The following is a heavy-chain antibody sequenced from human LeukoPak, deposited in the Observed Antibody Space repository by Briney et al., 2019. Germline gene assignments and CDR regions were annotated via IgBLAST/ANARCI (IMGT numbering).Heavy chain of an antibody. D-gene: IGHD3-3*01. V-gene: IGHV6-1*01. CDR3: ARYTSISFDY. Sequence: SQTLSLTCDISGDSVSTNTVAWNWIRRSPSRGLEWLGRTYFRSRWYIDYAASVKSRITVTADTSKNQISLHLTSVTPEDTAVYYCARYTSISFDYWGQGTLVTVSS. J-gene: IGHJ4*02. CDR2: TYFRSRWYI. CDR1: GDSVSTNTVA.